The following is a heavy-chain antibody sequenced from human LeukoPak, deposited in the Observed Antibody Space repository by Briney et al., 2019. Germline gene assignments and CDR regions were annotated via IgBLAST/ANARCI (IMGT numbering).Heavy chain of an antibody. Sequence: GGSLRLSCAASGFTFSSYSMSWVRQAPGKGLEWISSISSSSSYIYYADSVKGRFTISRDNAKNSLYMQMNSLRAEDTAVYYCARDYSSGYPDFDYWGQGTLVTVSS. CDR1: GFTFSSYS. CDR2: ISSSSSYI. V-gene: IGHV3-21*01. CDR3: ARDYSSGYPDFDY. J-gene: IGHJ4*02. D-gene: IGHD3-22*01.